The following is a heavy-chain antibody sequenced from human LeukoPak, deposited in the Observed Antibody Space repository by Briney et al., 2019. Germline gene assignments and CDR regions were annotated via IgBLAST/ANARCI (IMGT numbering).Heavy chain of an antibody. V-gene: IGHV1-69*06. D-gene: IGHD6-6*01. J-gene: IGHJ4*02. CDR3: ARVRQYSSWNFDY. Sequence: SVKVSCKVSGGTFSNNVINWIRQAPGQGLEWMGGIIPMVDSANYGQKFQGRVTITADISTTTAYLELSSLRYEDTAMYYCARVRQYSSWNFDYWGQGTLVTVSS. CDR1: GGTFSNNV. CDR2: IIPMVDSA.